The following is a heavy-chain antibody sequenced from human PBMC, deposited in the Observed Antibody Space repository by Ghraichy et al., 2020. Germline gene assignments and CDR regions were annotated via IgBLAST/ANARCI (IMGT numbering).Heavy chain of an antibody. Sequence: GGSLRLSCAASGFIFKNYAIHWVRQGPGKGLEWVARISHDGSSKYYADSVSGRFTISRDNSQNKVDLQMNSLRVEDTATYYCARDPGAIDYWGQGTLVSVSS. J-gene: IGHJ4*02. D-gene: IGHD3-10*01. V-gene: IGHV3-30*03. CDR1: GFIFKNYA. CDR2: ISHDGSSK. CDR3: ARDPGAIDY.